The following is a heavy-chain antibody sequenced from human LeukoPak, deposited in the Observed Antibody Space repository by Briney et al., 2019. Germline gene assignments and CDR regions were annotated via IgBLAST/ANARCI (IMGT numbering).Heavy chain of an antibody. CDR1: GASFVGRH. Sequence: SETLSLTCAVSGASFVGRHWSWIRQSPGKGLEWLGEASHAGFTKYNPSLKSRVSISVDTSKDQFSLKLASVIAADTAMYYCARGRLNWDYDFDYWGAGTLATVSS. CDR2: ASHAGFT. V-gene: IGHV4-34*01. D-gene: IGHD1-7*01. CDR3: ARGRLNWDYDFDY. J-gene: IGHJ4*02.